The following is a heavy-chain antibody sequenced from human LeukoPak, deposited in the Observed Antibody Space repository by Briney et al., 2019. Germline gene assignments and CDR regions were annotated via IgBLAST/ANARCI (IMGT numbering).Heavy chain of an antibody. V-gene: IGHV3-30-3*01. J-gene: IGHJ6*02. D-gene: IGHD3-16*01. CDR3: ARDMNYYGMDV. CDR2: ISYDGSNK. Sequence: GKSLRRSCAASGFTFSSYAMHRVRQAPGKGLEWVAVISYDGSNKYYADSVKGRFTISRDNSKNTLYLQMNSLRAEDTAVYYCARDMNYYGMDVWGQGTTVTVSS. CDR1: GFTFSSYA.